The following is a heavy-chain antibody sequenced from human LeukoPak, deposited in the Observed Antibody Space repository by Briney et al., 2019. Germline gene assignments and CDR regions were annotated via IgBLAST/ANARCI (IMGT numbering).Heavy chain of an antibody. CDR3: ATPRNYDILTRFFYFDY. CDR2: IIPIFGTA. D-gene: IGHD3-9*01. V-gene: IGHV1-69*05. J-gene: IGHJ4*02. Sequence: SVKVSCKASGSTFSSYAISWVRQAPGQGLEWMGRIIPIFGTANYAQKFQGRVTITTDESTSTAYMELSSLRSEDTAVYYCATPRNYDILTRFFYFDYWGQGTLVTVSP. CDR1: GSTFSSYA.